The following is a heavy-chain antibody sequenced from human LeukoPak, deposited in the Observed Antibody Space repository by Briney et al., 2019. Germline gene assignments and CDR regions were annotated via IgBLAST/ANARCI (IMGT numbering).Heavy chain of an antibody. CDR3: ATWGGEKGGYYFDY. J-gene: IGHJ4*02. Sequence: GGSLRLSCAASGFTFSSYSMNWVRQAPGKGLEWVSAISGSGGSTYYADSVKGRFTISRDNSKNTLYLQMNSLRAEDTAVYYCATWGGEKGGYYFDYWGQGTLVTVSS. D-gene: IGHD3-16*01. CDR1: GFTFSSYS. CDR2: ISGSGGST. V-gene: IGHV3-23*01.